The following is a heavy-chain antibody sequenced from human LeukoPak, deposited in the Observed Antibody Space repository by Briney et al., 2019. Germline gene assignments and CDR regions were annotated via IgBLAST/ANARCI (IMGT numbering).Heavy chain of an antibody. V-gene: IGHV3-23*01. CDR3: ARENAIFGVVTNWFDP. CDR1: GFTFSSYA. Sequence: GGSLRLSCAASGFTFSSYAMSWVRQAPGKGLEWVSAISGSGGSTYYADSVKGRFTISRDNSKNTLYLQMNSLRAEDTAVYYCARENAIFGVVTNWFDPWGQGTLVTVSS. D-gene: IGHD3-3*01. J-gene: IGHJ5*02. CDR2: ISGSGGST.